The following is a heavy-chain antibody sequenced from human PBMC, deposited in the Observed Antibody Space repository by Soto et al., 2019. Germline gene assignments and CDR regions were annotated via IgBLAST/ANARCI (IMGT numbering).Heavy chain of an antibody. CDR1: GGSFGGYY. V-gene: IGHV4-34*01. CDR2: INHSGST. Sequence: SETLSLTCAVYGGSFGGYYWSWIRQPPGKGLEWIGEINHSGSTNYNPSLKSRVAISVDTSKNQFSLKLSSVTAADTAVYYCATLKNAFDIWGQATMVTVSS. J-gene: IGHJ3*02. CDR3: ATLKNAFDI.